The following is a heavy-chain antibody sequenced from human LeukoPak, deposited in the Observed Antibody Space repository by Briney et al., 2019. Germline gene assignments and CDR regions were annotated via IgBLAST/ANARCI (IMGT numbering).Heavy chain of an antibody. D-gene: IGHD6-13*01. J-gene: IGHJ4*02. Sequence: GGSPRLSCAASGFTFSSYSMNWVRQAPGKGLEWVSYISSSSSTIYYADSVKGRFTISRDNAKNSLYLQMNSLRAEDTAVYYCARDRRAAAGIFDYWGQGTLVTVSS. V-gene: IGHV3-48*01. CDR3: ARDRRAAAGIFDY. CDR2: ISSSSSTI. CDR1: GFTFSSYS.